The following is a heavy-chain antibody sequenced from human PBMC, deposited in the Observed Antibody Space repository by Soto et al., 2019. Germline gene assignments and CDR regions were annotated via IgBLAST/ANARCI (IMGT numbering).Heavy chain of an antibody. D-gene: IGHD2-21*02. CDR2: ISYDGSNK. Sequence: GGSLRLSCAASGFTFSSYAMHWVRQAPGKGLEWVAVISYDGSNKYYADSVKGRFTISRDNSKNTLYLQMNSLRAEDTAVYYCARDPYCGGDCHKFDYWGQGTLVTVSS. J-gene: IGHJ4*02. CDR3: ARDPYCGGDCHKFDY. CDR1: GFTFSSYA. V-gene: IGHV3-30-3*01.